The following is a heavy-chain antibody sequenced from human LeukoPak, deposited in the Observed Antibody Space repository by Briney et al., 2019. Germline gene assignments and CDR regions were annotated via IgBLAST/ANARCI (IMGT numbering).Heavy chain of an antibody. CDR2: IYHSGST. CDR1: GYSISSGYY. V-gene: IGHV4-38-2*01. J-gene: IGHJ4*02. Sequence: KPSETLSPTCAVSGYSISSGYYWGWIRQPPGKGLEWIGSIYHSGSTYYNPSLKSRVTISVDTSKNQFSLKLSSVTAADTAVYYCASWYSGSSGFDYWGQGTLVTVSS. D-gene: IGHD1-26*01. CDR3: ASWYSGSSGFDY.